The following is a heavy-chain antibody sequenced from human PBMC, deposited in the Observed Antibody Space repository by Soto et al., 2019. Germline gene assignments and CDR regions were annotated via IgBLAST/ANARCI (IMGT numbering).Heavy chain of an antibody. D-gene: IGHD6-19*01. Sequence: PSETLSLTCTVSGGSISSTSYYWVCIRQPPGKGLEWIGSFYYSGSTYYNPSLKSRVSISVDTSENQFSLKLSSVTAADTAVYYCARQVVDGTVAGTGSFDSWGQGTLATVSS. V-gene: IGHV4-39*01. CDR3: ARQVVDGTVAGTGSFDS. J-gene: IGHJ4*02. CDR2: FYYSGST. CDR1: GGSISSTSYY.